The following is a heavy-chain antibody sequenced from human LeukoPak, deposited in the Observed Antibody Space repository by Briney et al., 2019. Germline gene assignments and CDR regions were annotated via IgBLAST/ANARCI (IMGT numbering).Heavy chain of an antibody. J-gene: IGHJ4*02. CDR1: GGSISGYY. CDR3: ARSDVVRGVIIDY. D-gene: IGHD3-10*01. V-gene: IGHV4-59*12. Sequence: PSETLSLTCTVSGGSISGYYWSWIRQPPGKGLEWIGYIYYSGNTNYNPSLKSRVTISVDTSKNQFSLKLSSVTAADTAVYYCARSDVVRGVIIDYWGQGTLVTVSS. CDR2: IYYSGNT.